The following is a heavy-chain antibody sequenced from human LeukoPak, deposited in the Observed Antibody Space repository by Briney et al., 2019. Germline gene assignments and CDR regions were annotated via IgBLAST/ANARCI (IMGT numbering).Heavy chain of an antibody. V-gene: IGHV4-34*01. CDR2: INHSGST. CDR3: ARGKIAARPRWFDP. D-gene: IGHD6-6*01. J-gene: IGHJ5*02. Sequence: SETLSLTCAVYGGSFSDYYWSWIRQPPGKGLEWIGEINHSGSTNYNPSLKSRVTISVDTSKNQFSLKLSSVTAADTAVYYCARGKIAARPRWFDPWGQGTLVTVSS. CDR1: GGSFSDYY.